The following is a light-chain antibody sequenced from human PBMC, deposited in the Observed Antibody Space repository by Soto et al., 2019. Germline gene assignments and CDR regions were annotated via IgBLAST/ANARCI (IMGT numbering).Light chain of an antibody. CDR1: NSDVGSFNS. V-gene: IGLV2-14*03. Sequence: QSVLTQPASVSGSPGPSSTISCTAANSDVGSFNSVSWYQQHPGKAPKLILYDVSHRPSGVPQRFSGSKSANRASRPISGLQADVEAEYYCNSYTRGSTRYVCGTGPKVTVL. CDR2: DVS. CDR3: NSYTRGSTRYV. J-gene: IGLJ1*01.